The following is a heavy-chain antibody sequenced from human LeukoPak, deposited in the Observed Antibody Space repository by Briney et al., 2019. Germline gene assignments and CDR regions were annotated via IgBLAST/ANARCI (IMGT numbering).Heavy chain of an antibody. CDR1: GGSISSYC. Sequence: SETLSLTCTVSGGSISSYCWSWIRQPPGKGLEWIGYIYYSGSTNYNPSLKSRVTISVDTSKNQFSLKLSSVTAADTAVYYCARSWYEYQPDDAFDIWGQGTMVTVSS. J-gene: IGHJ3*02. D-gene: IGHD2-2*01. CDR3: ARSWYEYQPDDAFDI. CDR2: IYYSGST. V-gene: IGHV4-59*08.